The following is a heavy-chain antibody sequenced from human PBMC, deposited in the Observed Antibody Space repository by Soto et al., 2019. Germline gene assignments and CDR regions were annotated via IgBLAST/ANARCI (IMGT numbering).Heavy chain of an antibody. CDR2: INPYNGNT. D-gene: IGHD4-17*01. CDR1: GYTFNTYG. V-gene: IGHV1-18*01. Sequence: ASVKVSCKASGYTFNTYGITWVRQAPGQGLEWMGWINPYNGNTKFAQKLQDRVTMTTATSTSTAYMELASLRSDDTAVYYCARGCIAVTQHLCYWGQGTLVTVSS. J-gene: IGHJ4*02. CDR3: ARGCIAVTQHLCY.